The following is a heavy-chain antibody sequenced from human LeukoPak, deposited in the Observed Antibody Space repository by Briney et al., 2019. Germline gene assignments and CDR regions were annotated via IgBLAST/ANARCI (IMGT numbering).Heavy chain of an antibody. D-gene: IGHD2-8*02. CDR1: GFTVSSNY. Sequence: GGSLRLSCAASGFTVSSNYMSWVRQAPGKGLEWVSVIYSGGSTYYADSVKGRFTISRDNAKNTLYLQVNSLRAEDTAVYYCARDQIYCTGGYCYFDYWGQGTLVTVSS. J-gene: IGHJ4*02. CDR2: IYSGGST. CDR3: ARDQIYCTGGYCYFDY. V-gene: IGHV3-53*01.